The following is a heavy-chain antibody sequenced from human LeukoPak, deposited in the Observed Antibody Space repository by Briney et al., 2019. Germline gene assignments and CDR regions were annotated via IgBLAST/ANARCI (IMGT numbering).Heavy chain of an antibody. D-gene: IGHD3-22*01. J-gene: IGHJ4*02. V-gene: IGHV3-23*01. CDR1: GFTFSSYT. CDR2: ISGSGGST. CDR3: AKDAGEYYYDSSGYNSNYFDY. Sequence: GGSLRLSCVASGFTFSSYTIHWVRQAPGKGLEWVSAISGSGGSTYYADSVKGRFTISRDNSKNTLYLQMNSLRAEDTAVYYCAKDAGEYYYDSSGYNSNYFDYWGQGTLVTVSS.